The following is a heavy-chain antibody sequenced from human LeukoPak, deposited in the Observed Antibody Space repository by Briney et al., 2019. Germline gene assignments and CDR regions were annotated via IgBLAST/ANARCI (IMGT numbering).Heavy chain of an antibody. V-gene: IGHV4-39*01. J-gene: IGHJ5*02. D-gene: IGHD3-22*01. Sequence: SETLSLTCTVSGGSISSGSYYWGWIRQPPGKGLEWIGSIYYSGSTYYTPSLKSRVTMSVDTSKSQFSLRLSSVTAADTAVYYCARHHFHYATSGHRQTSWFDPWGQGTLVTVSS. CDR3: ARHHFHYATSGHRQTSWFDP. CDR1: GGSISSGSYY. CDR2: IYYSGST.